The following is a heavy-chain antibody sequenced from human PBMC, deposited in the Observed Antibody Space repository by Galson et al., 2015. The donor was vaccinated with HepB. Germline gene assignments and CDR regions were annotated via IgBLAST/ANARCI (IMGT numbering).Heavy chain of an antibody. V-gene: IGHV4-59*12. CDR2: IYYSGNT. J-gene: IGHJ4*02. D-gene: IGHD1-14*01. CDR1: GGSISNYY. Sequence: LSLTCTVSGGSISNYYWSWIRQPPGKGLEWIGYIYYSGNTRYNPTLQSRVTMSVDTSKNQFSLRLSSVTAVDTALYYCARRNAVTAFDYWGRGTLVTVSS. CDR3: ARRNAVTAFDY.